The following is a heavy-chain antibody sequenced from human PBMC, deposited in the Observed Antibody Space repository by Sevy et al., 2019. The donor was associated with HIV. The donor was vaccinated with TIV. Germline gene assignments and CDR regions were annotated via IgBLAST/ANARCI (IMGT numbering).Heavy chain of an antibody. CDR2: ISGSGAST. V-gene: IGHV3-23*01. Sequence: GGSLRLSCAASGFTFSSYAMSWVRQAPGKGLEWVSAISGSGASTYYADSVKGRFTISRDNSKNTLYLQMNSLRAEDTAVYYCAKEYYYDSSGSVGAFDIWGQGTMVTVSS. CDR3: AKEYYYDSSGSVGAFDI. J-gene: IGHJ3*02. CDR1: GFTFSSYA. D-gene: IGHD3-22*01.